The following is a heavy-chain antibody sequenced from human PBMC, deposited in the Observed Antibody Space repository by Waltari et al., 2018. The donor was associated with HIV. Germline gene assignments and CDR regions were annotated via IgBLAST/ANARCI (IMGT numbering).Heavy chain of an antibody. CDR1: GYTFTGYY. V-gene: IGHV1-2*02. Sequence: QVQLVQSGAEVKKPGASVKVSCKASGYTFTGYYMHWVRQAPGQGLEWMGWINPNMGGTNYAPKCQARGTMTRDTSISTAYMELSRLRSDDTAVYYCAREPALITYSSGWYSFDYWGQGTLVTVSS. J-gene: IGHJ4*02. D-gene: IGHD6-19*01. CDR2: INPNMGGT. CDR3: AREPALITYSSGWYSFDY.